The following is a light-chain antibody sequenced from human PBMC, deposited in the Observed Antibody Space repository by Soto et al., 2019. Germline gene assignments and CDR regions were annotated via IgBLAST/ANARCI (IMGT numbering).Light chain of an antibody. J-gene: IGKJ5*01. Sequence: DIQMTQSPSAMSASVGDRFTMTCLASQGINNYLAWFQQRPGKVPQRLIYGASSLQSGVPSRFSGSGSGTEFTLTISSLQPEDSATYYCLQNNRYPWTFGQGTRLEIK. CDR2: GAS. CDR3: LQNNRYPWT. CDR1: QGINNY. V-gene: IGKV1-17*03.